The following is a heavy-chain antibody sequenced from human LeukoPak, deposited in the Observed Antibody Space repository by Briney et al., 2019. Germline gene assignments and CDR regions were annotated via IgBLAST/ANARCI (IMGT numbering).Heavy chain of an antibody. CDR1: GFTFSSYG. V-gene: IGHV3-33*01. D-gene: IGHD5-18*01. CDR3: ARARAMVFDY. CDR2: IWYDGSNK. Sequence: GRSLRLSCAASGFTFSSYGMHWVRQAPGKGLEWVAVIWYDGSNKYYADSVKGRFTISRGNSKNTLYLQMNSLRAEDTAVYYCARARAMVFDYWGQGTLVTVSS. J-gene: IGHJ4*02.